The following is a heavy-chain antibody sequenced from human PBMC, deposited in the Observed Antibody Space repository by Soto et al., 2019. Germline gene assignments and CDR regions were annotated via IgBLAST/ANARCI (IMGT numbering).Heavy chain of an antibody. V-gene: IGHV3-21*04. J-gene: IGHJ6*02. Sequence: PGGSLRLSCATSGFTFSDYTMNWVRQAPGKGLEWLASITSSSIYIHYADSLRGRFTISRDNAKNSLYLQMNSLRAEDTAVYYCARSDDYYYGMDVWGQGTTVTVSS. D-gene: IGHD3-3*01. CDR2: ITSSSIYI. CDR1: GFTFSDYT. CDR3: ARSDDYYYGMDV.